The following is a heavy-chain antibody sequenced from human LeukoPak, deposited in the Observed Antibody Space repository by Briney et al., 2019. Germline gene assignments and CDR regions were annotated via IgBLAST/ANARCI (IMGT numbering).Heavy chain of an antibody. CDR2: VDPEDGET. V-gene: IGHV1-69-2*01. CDR3: ARAYLHYGDLANYFDY. J-gene: IGHJ4*02. Sequence: ATVKISCKVSGYTFTDYYMHWVQQAPGKGLEWMGLVDPEDGETIYAEKFQGRVTITTDESTSTAYMELSSLRSEDTAVYYCARAYLHYGDLANYFDYWGQGTLVTVSS. CDR1: GYTFTDYY. D-gene: IGHD4-17*01.